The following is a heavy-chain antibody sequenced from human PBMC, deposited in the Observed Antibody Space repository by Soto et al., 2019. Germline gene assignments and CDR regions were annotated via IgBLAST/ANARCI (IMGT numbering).Heavy chain of an antibody. CDR1: GFTCSNYW. Sequence: EVKLVESGGGLVQAGESLRLSCEASGFTCSNYWMHWVRQVPGKGMVWVSRSNGDVSSMNYAASVKGRFTISRDNAKNTVFLQMDSLGAEDTAVYYCARGIPGHYGFDVWGQGTMVTVSS. CDR3: ARGIPGHYGFDV. CDR2: SNGDVSSM. J-gene: IGHJ3*01. V-gene: IGHV3-74*01. D-gene: IGHD3-10*01.